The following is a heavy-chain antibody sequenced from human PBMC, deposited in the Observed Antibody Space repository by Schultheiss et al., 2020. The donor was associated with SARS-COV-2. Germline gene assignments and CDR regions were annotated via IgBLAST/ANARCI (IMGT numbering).Heavy chain of an antibody. D-gene: IGHD3-22*01. CDR3: ARLPPYDTSGPDY. Sequence: GGSLRLSCAASGFTFSSYAMHWVRQAPGKGLEWVAVISYDGSNKYYADSVKSRFTISRDNSKNTLFLQMNSLKASDTAMYYCARLPPYDTSGPDYWGQGTPVTVSS. V-gene: IGHV3-30-3*01. CDR2: ISYDGSNK. J-gene: IGHJ4*02. CDR1: GFTFSSYA.